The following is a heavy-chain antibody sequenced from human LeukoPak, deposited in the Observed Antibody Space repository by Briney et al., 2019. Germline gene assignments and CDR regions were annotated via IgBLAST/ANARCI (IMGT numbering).Heavy chain of an antibody. CDR3: ASYYGSGSYYGGALDY. CDR1: GFTFSRYG. Sequence: GRSLRPSCAASGFTFSRYGMNWVRQAPGKGLEWVALISYDGSNKYYADSVKGRFTISRDDSKNTLYLQMNSLRAEDTAVYYCASYYGSGSYYGGALDYWGQGTLVTVSS. J-gene: IGHJ4*02. D-gene: IGHD3-10*01. V-gene: IGHV3-30*03. CDR2: ISYDGSNK.